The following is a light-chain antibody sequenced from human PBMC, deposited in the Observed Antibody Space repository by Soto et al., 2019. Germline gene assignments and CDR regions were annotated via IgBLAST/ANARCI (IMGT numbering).Light chain of an antibody. V-gene: IGLV1-44*01. J-gene: IGLJ2*01. Sequence: QSVLTQPPSASATPGQSLTISCSGGSSNIGSNTVHWYQQFPGAAPKLLMFSNDQRPSGVPDRFSGSKSGTSASLAISGLQSEDEADYYSAAWDDRLKGVLFGGGTKLTVL. CDR2: SND. CDR1: SSNIGSNT. CDR3: AAWDDRLKGVL.